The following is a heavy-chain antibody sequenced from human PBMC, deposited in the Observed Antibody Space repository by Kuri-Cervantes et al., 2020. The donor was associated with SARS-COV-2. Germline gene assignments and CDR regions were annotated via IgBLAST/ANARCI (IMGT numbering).Heavy chain of an antibody. J-gene: IGHJ6*03. Sequence: GSLRLTCTVSGGSISSSSYYWSWVRQPPGKGLEWIGSIYYSGSTYYNPSLRIRVTISVDTSKNQFSLKLSSVTAADTAVYYCARLVVAATLYYYYYMDVWGKGTTVTVSS. CDR1: GGSISSSSYY. CDR2: IYYSGST. V-gene: IGHV4-39*01. D-gene: IGHD2-15*01. CDR3: ARLVVAATLYYYYYMDV.